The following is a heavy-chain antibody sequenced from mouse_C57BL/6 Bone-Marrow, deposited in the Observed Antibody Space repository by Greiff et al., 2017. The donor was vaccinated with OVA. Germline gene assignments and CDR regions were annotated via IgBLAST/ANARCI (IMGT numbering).Heavy chain of an antibody. CDR1: GYEFSCSW. V-gene: IGHV1-82*01. CDR3: APGSGAMAY. Sequence: QVQLQQSGPELVKPGDSVKISCKASGYEFSCSWMNWVQQRPGKGLEWIGRIYPGGGDTNYTGKFKGKVTLTGDNSSSTAYMQLSRLTAEDSAVYCCAPGSGAMAYWGQGTSVTVSS. CDR2: IYPGGGDT. J-gene: IGHJ4*01. D-gene: IGHD3-2*02.